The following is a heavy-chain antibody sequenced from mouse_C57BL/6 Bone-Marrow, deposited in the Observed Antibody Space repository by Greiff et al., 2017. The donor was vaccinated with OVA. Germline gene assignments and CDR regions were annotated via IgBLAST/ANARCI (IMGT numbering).Heavy chain of an antibody. J-gene: IGHJ3*01. Sequence: QVQLQQSGAELVKPGASVKISCKASGYAFSSYWMNWVKQRPGKGLEWIGQIYPGDGDTNYNGQFQDKATLTAEKSSTTAYLQLSSLTSADSAVYCCARGADWGQGTLGTVSA. CDR2: IYPGDGDT. CDR3: ARGAD. V-gene: IGHV1-80*01. CDR1: GYAFSSYW.